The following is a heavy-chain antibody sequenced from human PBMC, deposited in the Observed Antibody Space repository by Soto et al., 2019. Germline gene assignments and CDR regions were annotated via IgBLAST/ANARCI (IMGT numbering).Heavy chain of an antibody. J-gene: IGHJ1*01. CDR2: INHSGST. Sequence: PSETLSLTCAVYGGSFSGYYWSWIRQPPGKGLEWIGEINHSGSTNYTPSLKSRVTISVDTSKNQFSLKLSSVTAADTAVYYCTRRIAGAGTGSKFQHWGQGTLVTVSS. V-gene: IGHV4-34*01. CDR1: GGSFSGYY. CDR3: TRRIAGAGTGSKFQH. D-gene: IGHD6-19*01.